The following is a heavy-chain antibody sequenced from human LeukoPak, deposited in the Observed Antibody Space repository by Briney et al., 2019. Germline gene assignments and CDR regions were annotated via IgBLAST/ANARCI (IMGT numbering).Heavy chain of an antibody. D-gene: IGHD2-8*01. V-gene: IGHV4-59*01. CDR3: ASTPIAYYRFDY. J-gene: IGHJ4*02. CDR2: IYYSGST. Sequence: PSETLSLTCTVSGGSISSYYWSWIRQPPGKGLEWIGYIYYSGSTNYNPSLKSRVTISVDTSKNQFSLKLSSVTAADTAVYYCASTPIAYYRFDYWGQGTLVTVSS. CDR1: GGSISSYY.